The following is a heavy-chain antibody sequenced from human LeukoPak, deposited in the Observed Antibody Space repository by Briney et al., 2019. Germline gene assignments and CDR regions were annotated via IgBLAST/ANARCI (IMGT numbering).Heavy chain of an antibody. D-gene: IGHD6-19*01. CDR3: ARDQYSSGWNDDAFDI. Sequence: PGGSLRLSCAASGFTFSSYGMHWVRQAPGKGLEWVAVISYDGSNKYYADSVKGRFTISRDNSKNTLYLQMNSLRAEDTAVYYCARDQYSSGWNDDAFDIWGQGTMVTVSS. CDR2: ISYDGSNK. CDR1: GFTFSSYG. J-gene: IGHJ3*02. V-gene: IGHV3-30*03.